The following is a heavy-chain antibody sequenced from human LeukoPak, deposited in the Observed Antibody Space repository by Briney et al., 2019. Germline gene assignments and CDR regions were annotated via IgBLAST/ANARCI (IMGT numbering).Heavy chain of an antibody. V-gene: IGHV4-31*03. CDR2: IYYSGST. Sequence: SQTLSLTCTVSGGSISSGGYYWSWIRQHPGKGLEWIGYIYYSGSTYYNPSLKSRVTISVDTSKNQFSLKLSSVTAADTAVYYCARHPTVTHPYPFDYWGQGTLVTVSS. CDR1: GGSISSGGYY. CDR3: ARHPTVTHPYPFDY. J-gene: IGHJ4*02. D-gene: IGHD4-11*01.